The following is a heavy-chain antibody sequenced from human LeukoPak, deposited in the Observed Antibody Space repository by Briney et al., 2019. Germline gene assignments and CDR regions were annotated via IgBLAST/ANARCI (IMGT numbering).Heavy chain of an antibody. Sequence: GGSLRLSCAASGFTFSSYAMHWVRQAPGKGLEWVAVISYDGSNKYYADSVKGRLTISRDNSKNTLYLQMNSLRAEDTAVYYCARVPYGDWRFDYWGQGTLVTVSS. J-gene: IGHJ4*02. D-gene: IGHD4-17*01. CDR2: ISYDGSNK. CDR3: ARVPYGDWRFDY. V-gene: IGHV3-30-3*01. CDR1: GFTFSSYA.